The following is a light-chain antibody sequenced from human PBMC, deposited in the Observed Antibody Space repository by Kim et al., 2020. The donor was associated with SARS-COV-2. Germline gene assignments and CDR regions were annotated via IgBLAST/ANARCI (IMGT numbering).Light chain of an antibody. CDR2: YDS. CDR1: NIGSKS. Sequence: SYELTQPPSVSVAPGKTARITCGGNNIGSKSVHWYQQKPGQAPVLVIYYDSDRPSGIPERFSVSNSGNTATLTISRVEAGDEADYYCQVWDSSGDHYVFGTGTKVTVL. J-gene: IGLJ1*01. CDR3: QVWDSSGDHYV. V-gene: IGLV3-21*04.